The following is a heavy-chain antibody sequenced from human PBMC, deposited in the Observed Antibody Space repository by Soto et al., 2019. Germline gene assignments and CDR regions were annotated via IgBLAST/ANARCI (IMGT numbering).Heavy chain of an antibody. CDR2: VTSSTTFM. V-gene: IGHV3-21*01. J-gene: IGHJ6*02. CDR1: GFTFSTYS. CDR3: ARSQRNGAMDV. D-gene: IGHD2-8*01. Sequence: EVHLVESGGGLVKPGGSLRVSCVTSGFTFSTYSMNWVRQAPGKGLEWVSSVTSSTTFMDYADSVKGRFTVSRDDAKSSLFLQMNSLRVDDSAVYYCARSQRNGAMDVWGQGTTVTVSS.